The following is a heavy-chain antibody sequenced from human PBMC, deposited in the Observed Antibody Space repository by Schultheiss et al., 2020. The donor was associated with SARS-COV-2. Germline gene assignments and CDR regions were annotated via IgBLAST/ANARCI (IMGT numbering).Heavy chain of an antibody. D-gene: IGHD5-12*01. V-gene: IGHV4-31*03. CDR2: IYYSGST. CDR1: GGSISSGGYY. CDR3: ARLNRYSGYVSHFDR. J-gene: IGHJ4*02. Sequence: SQTLSLTCPVSGGSISSGGYYWSWIRQHPGKGLEWIGYIYYSGSTYYNPSLKSRVTISVDTSKNQFSLKLSSVTAADTAVYYCARLNRYSGYVSHFDRWGQGTLVTVSS.